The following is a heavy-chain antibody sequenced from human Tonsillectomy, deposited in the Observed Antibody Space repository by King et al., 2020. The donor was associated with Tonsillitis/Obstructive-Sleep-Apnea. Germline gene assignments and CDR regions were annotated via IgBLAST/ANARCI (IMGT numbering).Heavy chain of an antibody. V-gene: IGHV4-34*01. CDR1: GGSFSGYY. J-gene: IGHJ6*03. CDR3: ARGSWNYGYYYYMDV. CDR2: INHSGGT. D-gene: IGHD1-7*01. Sequence: HVQLQQWGAGLLKPSETLSLTCAVYGGSFSGYYWSWIRQPPGKGLEWIGEINHSGGTNYNPSLKSRVNISVATSKNQFSLKLSSVTAADTAVYYWARGSWNYGYYYYMDVWGRGTTVTVSS.